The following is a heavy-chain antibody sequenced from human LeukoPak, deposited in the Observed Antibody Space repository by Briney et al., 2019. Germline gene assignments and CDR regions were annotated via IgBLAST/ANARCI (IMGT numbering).Heavy chain of an antibody. CDR2: INPSGGST. D-gene: IGHD2-2*03. V-gene: IGHV1-46*01. Sequence: ASVKVSRKASGYTFTSYYMHWVRQAPGQGLEWTGIINPSGGSTSYAQKFQGRVTMTRDTSTSTVYMELSSLRSEDTAVYYCARDRGRGYCSSTSCYPRLNWFDPWGQGTLVTVSS. CDR1: GYTFTSYY. CDR3: ARDRGRGYCSSTSCYPRLNWFDP. J-gene: IGHJ5*02.